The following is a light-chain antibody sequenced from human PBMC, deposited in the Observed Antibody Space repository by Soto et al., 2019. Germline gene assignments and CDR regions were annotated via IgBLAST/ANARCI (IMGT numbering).Light chain of an antibody. CDR3: QHYGTSAL. V-gene: IGKV3-20*01. CDR1: QSVSDSY. CDR2: AS. J-gene: IGKJ3*01. Sequence: EIMLTQSPGTLSLSPGERATLSCRASQSVSDSYLAWYQQKPGQAPRLLTYASSRATGIPDRFSGSASGTGFTLTISRLEPEYFAEYYFQHYGTSALFGPGTKGDIK.